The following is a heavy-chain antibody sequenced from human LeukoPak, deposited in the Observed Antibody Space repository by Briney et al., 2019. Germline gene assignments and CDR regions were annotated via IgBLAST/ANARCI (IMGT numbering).Heavy chain of an antibody. CDR3: AGHYYDFWSGYADY. J-gene: IGHJ4*02. V-gene: IGHV3-30*02. Sequence: PGGSLRLSCAASGFTFSSYGMRWVRQAPGKGREWVGFIRYDGSNTYYADSVKGRFTISRDNSKNTLYLQMNSLRAEETAMYYCAGHYYDFWSGYADYWGQGTLVTVSS. CDR1: GFTFSSYG. D-gene: IGHD3-3*01. CDR2: IRYDGSNT.